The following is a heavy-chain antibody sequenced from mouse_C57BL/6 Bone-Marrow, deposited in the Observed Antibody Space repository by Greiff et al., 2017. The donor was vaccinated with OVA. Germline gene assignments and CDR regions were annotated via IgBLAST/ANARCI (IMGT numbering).Heavy chain of an antibody. J-gene: IGHJ1*03. V-gene: IGHV5-15*01. CDR2: ISNLAYSI. Sequence: EVQLVESGGGLVQPGGSLKLSCAASGFTFSDYGMAWVRQAPRKGPEWVAFISNLAYSIYYADTVTGRFTISRENAKNTLYLEMSSLRSEDTAMYYCASLTRVPSYWYFDVWGTGTTVTVSS. CDR1: GFTFSDYG. D-gene: IGHD1-3*01. CDR3: ASLTRVPSYWYFDV.